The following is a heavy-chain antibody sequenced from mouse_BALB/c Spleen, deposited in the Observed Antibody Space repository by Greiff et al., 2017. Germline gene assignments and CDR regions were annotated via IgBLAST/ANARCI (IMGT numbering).Heavy chain of an antibody. CDR1: GFTFSSFG. V-gene: IGHV5-17*02. CDR3: ARGEAIYYGNPFDY. CDR2: ISSGSSTI. Sequence: EVKLMESGGGLVQPGGSRKLSCAASGFTFSSFGMHWVRQAPEKGLEWVAYISSGSSTIYYADTVKGRFTISRDNPKNTLFLQMTSLRSEDTAMYYCARGEAIYYGNPFDYWGQGTTLTVSS. J-gene: IGHJ2*01. D-gene: IGHD2-1*01.